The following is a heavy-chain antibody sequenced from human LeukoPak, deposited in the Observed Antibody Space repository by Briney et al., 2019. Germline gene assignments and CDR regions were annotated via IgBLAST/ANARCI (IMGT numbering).Heavy chain of an antibody. D-gene: IGHD1-1*01. CDR1: GFTFSSHW. CDR3: ARDYNWNPPDY. Sequence: PGGSLRFSCAASGFTFSSHWMHWVRQAPGKGLVWVSRIDSDGRITTYADSVKGRFTISRDNAKNTLYLQMNSLRDEDTAVYYCARDYNWNPPDYWGQGTLVTVSS. V-gene: IGHV3-74*01. CDR2: IDSDGRIT. J-gene: IGHJ4*02.